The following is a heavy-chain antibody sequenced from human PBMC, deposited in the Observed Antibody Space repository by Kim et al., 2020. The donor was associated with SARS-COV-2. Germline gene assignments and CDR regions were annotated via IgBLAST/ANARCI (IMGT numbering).Heavy chain of an antibody. CDR3: AKDVDTRLNSLFDY. CDR1: GFTFSSYA. V-gene: IGHV3-23*01. J-gene: IGHJ4*02. D-gene: IGHD5-18*01. CDR2: ISGSGGST. Sequence: GGSLRPSCAASGFTFSSYAMSWVRQAPGKGLEWVSAISGSGGSTYYADPVKGRFTISRDNSKNTLYLQMNSLRAEDTAVYSCAKDVDTRLNSLFDYWGQGTLVTVSS.